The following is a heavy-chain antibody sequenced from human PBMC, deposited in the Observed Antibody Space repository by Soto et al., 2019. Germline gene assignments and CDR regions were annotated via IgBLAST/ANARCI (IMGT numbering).Heavy chain of an antibody. CDR1: GGSISSYY. V-gene: IGHV4-59*01. Sequence: PSETLSLTCTVSGGSISSYYCSWIRQPPGKGLEWIGYIYYSGSTNYNPSLKSRVTISVDTSKNQFSLKLSSVTAADTAVYYCARVHYDSSGYRPAYFDYWGQGTLVTVSS. CDR2: IYYSGST. D-gene: IGHD3-22*01. CDR3: ARVHYDSSGYRPAYFDY. J-gene: IGHJ4*02.